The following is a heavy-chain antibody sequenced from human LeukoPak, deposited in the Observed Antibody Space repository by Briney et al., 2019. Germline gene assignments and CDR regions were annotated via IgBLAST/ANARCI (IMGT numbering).Heavy chain of an antibody. CDR3: AREAPLSMVRGRGYFDY. Sequence: SETLSLTCTVSGGSISSHYWSWIRQPPGKGLEWIGYIYYSGSTNYNPSLKSRVTISADTSKNQFSLKLSSVTAADPAVYYCAREAPLSMVRGRGYFDYWGQGTLVTVSS. V-gene: IGHV4-59*11. CDR2: IYYSGST. J-gene: IGHJ4*02. CDR1: GGSISSHY. D-gene: IGHD3-10*01.